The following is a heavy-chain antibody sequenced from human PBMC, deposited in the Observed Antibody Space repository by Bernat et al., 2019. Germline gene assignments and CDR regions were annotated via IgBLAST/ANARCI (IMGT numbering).Heavy chain of an antibody. CDR2: IIPILGIA. V-gene: IGHV1-69*04. CDR1: GGTFSSYA. D-gene: IGHD2-21*01. J-gene: IGHJ4*02. Sequence: QVQLVQSGAEVKKPGSSVKVSCKASGGTFSSYAISWVRQAPGQGLEWMGRIIPILGIANYAQKFQGSVTITADKSTSAAYMELSSLRSEDTAVYYCAGDQFRHPLDYWGQGTLVTVSS. CDR3: AGDQFRHPLDY.